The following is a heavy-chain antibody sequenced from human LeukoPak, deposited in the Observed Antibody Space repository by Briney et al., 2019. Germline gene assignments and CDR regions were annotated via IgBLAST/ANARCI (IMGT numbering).Heavy chain of an antibody. CDR1: GFTFSSYS. D-gene: IGHD1-26*01. J-gene: IGHJ3*02. CDR2: ISSSSSYT. Sequence: PGGSLRLSCAASGFTFSSYSMNWVRQAPGKGLEWVSSISSSSSYTYYADSVKGRFTISRDNAKNSLYLQMNSLRAEDTAVYYCARDSGSYPHDAFDIWGQGTMVTVSS. CDR3: ARDSGSYPHDAFDI. V-gene: IGHV3-21*01.